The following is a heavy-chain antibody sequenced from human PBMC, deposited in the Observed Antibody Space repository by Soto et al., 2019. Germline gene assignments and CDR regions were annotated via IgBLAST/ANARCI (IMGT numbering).Heavy chain of an antibody. J-gene: IGHJ4*02. V-gene: IGHV4-39*01. CDR2: IYYSGST. CDR1: GGSISSYY. D-gene: IGHD3-22*01. Sequence: XXTLSLPFTVSGGSISSYYCGWIRQPPGKGLEWIGSIYYSGSTYYNPSLKSRVTISVDTSKNQFSLKLSSVTAAATAVYYCARLNYYDSSGYYGRNYWGQGTLVTVSS. CDR3: ARLNYYDSSGYYGRNY.